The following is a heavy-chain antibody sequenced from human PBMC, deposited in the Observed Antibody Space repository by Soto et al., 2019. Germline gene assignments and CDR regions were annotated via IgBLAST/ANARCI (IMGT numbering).Heavy chain of an antibody. CDR3: ARDLDPGYSSSSNWFDP. CDR2: IIPIFGTA. J-gene: IGHJ5*02. D-gene: IGHD6-6*01. V-gene: IGHV1-69*01. Sequence: QVQLVQSGAEVKKPGSSVKVSCKASGGTFSSYAISWVRQAPGQGLEWMGGIIPIFGTANYAQKLQGRVTITADESTSTAYMELSSLRSEDTAVYYCARDLDPGYSSSSNWFDPWGQGTLVTVSS. CDR1: GGTFSSYA.